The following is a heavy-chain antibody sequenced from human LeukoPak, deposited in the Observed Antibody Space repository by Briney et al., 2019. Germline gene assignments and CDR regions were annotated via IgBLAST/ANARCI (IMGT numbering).Heavy chain of an antibody. CDR2: IWYDGSNK. D-gene: IGHD1-1*01. Sequence: GRALRLSCAASGFTFSSYGMHWFRQAPGKGLEWVAVIWYDGSNKYYADSVKGRFTISRDNSKNTLYLQMNSLRAEDTALYYVSKDRKTSTFTWNGFDYWRQGHLVTVSS. CDR3: SKDRKTSTFTWNGFDY. V-gene: IGHV3-33*06. CDR1: GFTFSSYG. J-gene: IGHJ4*02.